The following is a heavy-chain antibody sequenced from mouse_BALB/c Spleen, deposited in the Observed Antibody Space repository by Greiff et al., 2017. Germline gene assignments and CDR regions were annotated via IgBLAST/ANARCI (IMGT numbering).Heavy chain of an antibody. J-gene: IGHJ2*01. V-gene: IGHV7-3*02. Sequence: EVKLMESGGGLVQPGGSLRLSCATSGFTFTDYYMSWVRQPPGKALEWLGFIRNKANGYTTEYSASVKGRFTISRDNSQSILYLQMNTLRAEDSATYYCARGNVYGYSLDYWGQGTTLTVSS. CDR3: ARGNVYGYSLDY. CDR2: IRNKANGYTT. CDR1: GFTFTDYY. D-gene: IGHD1-2*01.